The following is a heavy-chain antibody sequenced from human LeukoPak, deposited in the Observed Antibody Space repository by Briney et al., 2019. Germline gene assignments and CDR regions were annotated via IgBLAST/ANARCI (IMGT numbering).Heavy chain of an antibody. Sequence: LSLTCTVSGGSISSYYWSWVRQAPGKGLEWVSYISSSGSTIYYADSVKGRFTISRDNAKNSLYLQMNSLRAEDTAVYYCARDQRYYDSSGTLLWGQGTLVTVSS. D-gene: IGHD3-22*01. CDR1: GGSISSYY. V-gene: IGHV3-48*03. J-gene: IGHJ4*02. CDR3: ARDQRYYDSSGTLL. CDR2: ISSSGSTI.